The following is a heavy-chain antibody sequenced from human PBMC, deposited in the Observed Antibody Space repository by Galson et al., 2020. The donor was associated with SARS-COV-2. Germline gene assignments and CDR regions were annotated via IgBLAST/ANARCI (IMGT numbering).Heavy chain of an antibody. D-gene: IGHD3-22*01. CDR2: ISWNSGSI. V-gene: IGHV3-9*01. J-gene: IGHJ3*02. CDR3: AKGTMIVVVITPGAFDI. Sequence: GGSLRLSCAASGFTFDDYAMHWVRQAPGKGLEWVSGISWNSGSIGYADSVKGRFTISRDNAKNSLYLQINSLRAEDTALYYCAKGTMIVVVITPGAFDIWGQGTMVTVSS. CDR1: GFTFDDYA.